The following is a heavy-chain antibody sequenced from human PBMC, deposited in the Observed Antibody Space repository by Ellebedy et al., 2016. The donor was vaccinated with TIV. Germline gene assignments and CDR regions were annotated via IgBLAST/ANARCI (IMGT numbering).Heavy chain of an antibody. CDR2: IYWDDDK. V-gene: IGHV2-5*02. D-gene: IGHD6-6*01. J-gene: IGHJ4*02. Sequence: SGPTLVXPTQTLTLTCTFSGFSLSTSGVGVGWIRQPPGKALEWLALIYWDDDKRYSPSLKSRLTITKDTSKNQVVLTMTNMDPVDTATYYCAHRPGRIAARPNYFDYWGQGTLVTVSS. CDR3: AHRPGRIAARPNYFDY. CDR1: GFSLSTSGVG.